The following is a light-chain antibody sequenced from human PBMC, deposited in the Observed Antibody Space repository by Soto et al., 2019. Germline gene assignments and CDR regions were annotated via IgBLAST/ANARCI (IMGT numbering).Light chain of an antibody. V-gene: IGKV3-20*01. Sequence: EIVLTQSPVTLSLSPGDRATLSCRTSQSVTSRYLAWYQQRPGQAPRLLIYGASNRATGIPDRFSGSGSGTDFTLTISRLEPEDFAAYYCQQYDSSPPMYTFGQGTKLEIK. CDR2: GAS. CDR1: QSVTSRY. CDR3: QQYDSSPPMYT. J-gene: IGKJ2*01.